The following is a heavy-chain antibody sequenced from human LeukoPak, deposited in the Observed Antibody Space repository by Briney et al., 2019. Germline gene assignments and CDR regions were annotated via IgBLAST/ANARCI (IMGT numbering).Heavy chain of an antibody. CDR2: IKQDGSTR. Sequence: GGALRLSCAASGFTFSNSWMAWVRQAPGKGLEWVANIKQDGSTRHYADSLKGRFTISRDNPENSLYLQMNSLRADDTAVYYCATDTVGSLDYWGQGILVTVAS. J-gene: IGHJ4*02. CDR1: GFTFSNSW. D-gene: IGHD1-26*01. V-gene: IGHV3-7*01. CDR3: ATDTVGSLDY.